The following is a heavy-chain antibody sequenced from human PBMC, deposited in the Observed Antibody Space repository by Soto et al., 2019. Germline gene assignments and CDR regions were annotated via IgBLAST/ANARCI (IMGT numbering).Heavy chain of an antibody. CDR2: IIPIFGTA. V-gene: IGHV1-69*13. Sequence: SVKVSCKASGGTFSSYAISWVRQAPGQGLEWMGGIIPIFGTANYAQKFQGRVTITADESTSTAYMELSSLRSEDTAAYYCARGEGDGYDFDYWGQGTLVTVSS. D-gene: IGHD5-12*01. CDR3: ARGEGDGYDFDY. CDR1: GGTFSSYA. J-gene: IGHJ4*02.